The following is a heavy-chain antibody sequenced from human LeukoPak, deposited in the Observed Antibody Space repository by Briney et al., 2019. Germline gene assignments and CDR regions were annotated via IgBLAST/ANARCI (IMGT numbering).Heavy chain of an antibody. CDR2: IIPIFGTA. CDR3: ASRYYGSGYFYYYYYMNV. V-gene: IGHV1-69*13. D-gene: IGHD3-10*01. Sequence: SVKVSCKASGGTFSSYAISWVRQAPGQGLEWMGGIIPIFGTANYAQKFQGRVTITADESTSTAYMELSSLRSEDTAVYYCASRYYGSGYFYYYYYMNVWGKGTTVTVSS. CDR1: GGTFSSYA. J-gene: IGHJ6*03.